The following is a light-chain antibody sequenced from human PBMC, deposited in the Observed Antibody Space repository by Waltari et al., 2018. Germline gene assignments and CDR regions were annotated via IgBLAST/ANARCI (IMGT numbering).Light chain of an antibody. CDR1: RSVSSNF. CDR3: EKYRASSWT. J-gene: IGKJ1*01. CDR2: DGS. Sequence: EIVFTQSPGTLLLSPGERATLSSRASRSVSSNFLAWYTQKPGQAPRLLIYDGSTRATGIPDRLSGSRSGTDFTHSISRLGPEEYAVYDCEKYRASSWTFGQGTKV. V-gene: IGKV3-20*01.